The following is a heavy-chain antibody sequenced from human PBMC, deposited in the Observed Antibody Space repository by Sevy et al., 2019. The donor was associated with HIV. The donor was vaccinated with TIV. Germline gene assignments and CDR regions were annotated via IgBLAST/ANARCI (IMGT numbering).Heavy chain of an antibody. CDR1: GFTFSSYG. CDR2: ISYDGSNK. V-gene: IGHV3-30*18. CDR3: AKDLLAMKGPMDV. D-gene: IGHD5-18*01. J-gene: IGHJ6*02. Sequence: GGSLRLSCAASGFTFSSYGMHWVRQAPGKGLEWVAVISYDGSNKYYADSVKGRFTISSDNSKNTLYLQMNSLRAEDTAVYYCAKDLLAMKGPMDVWGQGTTVTVSS.